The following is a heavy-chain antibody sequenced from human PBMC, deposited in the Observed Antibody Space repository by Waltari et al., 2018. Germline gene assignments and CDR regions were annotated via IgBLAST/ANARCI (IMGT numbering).Heavy chain of an antibody. V-gene: IGHV4-34*01. J-gene: IGHJ4*02. D-gene: IGHD6-6*01. CDR3: ATSKSAHPWTFDF. Sequence: QVQIQQWGAGLLTPLETLSLTCAVRGGSSGGYYWSWIRQTPGQGLEWLGEINQIGNTNYNPSLKSRVTISLDTSRTQFSLSLTSVTAADTALYYCATSKSAHPWTFDFWGQGTLVTVSS. CDR2: INQIGNT. CDR1: GGSSGGYY.